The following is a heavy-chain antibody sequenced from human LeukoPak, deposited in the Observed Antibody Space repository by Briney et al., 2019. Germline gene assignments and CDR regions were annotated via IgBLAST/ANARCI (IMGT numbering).Heavy chain of an antibody. V-gene: IGHV3-53*01. J-gene: IGHJ5*02. CDR2: IYSGGST. Sequence: GGSLRLSCAASGFTVSSNYMSWVRQAPGKGLVWVSVIYSGGSTYYADSVKGRFTISRDNSKNTLYLQMNSLRAEDTAVYYCARVPQWLVNNWFDPWGQGTLVTVSS. D-gene: IGHD6-19*01. CDR1: GFTVSSNY. CDR3: ARVPQWLVNNWFDP.